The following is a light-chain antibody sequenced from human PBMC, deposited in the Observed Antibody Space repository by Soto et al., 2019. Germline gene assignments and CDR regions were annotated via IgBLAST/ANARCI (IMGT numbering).Light chain of an antibody. CDR3: AAWDDSLNGYVV. CDR2: SNN. Sequence: QSALTQPPSASGTPGQRVTISCSGSSSNIGSNTVNWYQQLPGTAPKLLIYSNNQRPSGVPDRFSGSKSGTSASLAISGLQSEGEADYYCAAWDDSLNGYVVFGGGTQLTVL. CDR1: SSNIGSNT. V-gene: IGLV1-44*01. J-gene: IGLJ2*01.